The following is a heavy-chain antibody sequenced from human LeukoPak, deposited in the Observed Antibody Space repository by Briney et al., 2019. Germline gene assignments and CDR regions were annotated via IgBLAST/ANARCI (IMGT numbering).Heavy chain of an antibody. CDR2: ISRTGNSI. CDR1: GFTLSGYE. Sequence: GGSLRLSCAASGFTLSGYEMNWVRLAPGKGLEWISYISRTGNSIYYADSVKGRFTISRDSAKNSLYLQVNSLRAEDTAVYYCARGPYSSNWYVDYWGQGTLVTVAS. J-gene: IGHJ4*02. V-gene: IGHV3-48*03. CDR3: ARGPYSSNWYVDY. D-gene: IGHD6-13*01.